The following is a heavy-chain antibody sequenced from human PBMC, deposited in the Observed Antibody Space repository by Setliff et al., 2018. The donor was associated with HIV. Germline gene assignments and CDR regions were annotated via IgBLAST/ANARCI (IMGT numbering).Heavy chain of an antibody. CDR3: VKGETGVLQGFDY. Sequence: PGGSLRLSCVASGFTLSNFWMHWVRQAPGKGLVWVSYINTDGSGATYADSVKGRFTISRDNAKNTLYLQMNSLRVEDTAVYYCVKGETGVLQGFDYWGQGTLVTVSS. J-gene: IGHJ4*02. CDR2: INTDGSGA. V-gene: IGHV3-74*01. CDR1: GFTLSNFW. D-gene: IGHD3-16*01.